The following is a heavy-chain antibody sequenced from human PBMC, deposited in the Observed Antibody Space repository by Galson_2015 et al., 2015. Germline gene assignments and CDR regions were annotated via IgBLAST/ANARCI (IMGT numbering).Heavy chain of an antibody. CDR2: INPNSGGT. Sequence: SVKVSCKASGYTFTGYYMHWVRQAPGQGLEWMGRINPNSGGTNYAQKFQGRVTMTRDTSISTAYMELSRLRSDDTAVYYCARDQYIVLMVYGGEFDYWGQGTLVTVSS. V-gene: IGHV1-2*06. CDR1: GYTFTGYY. D-gene: IGHD2-8*01. J-gene: IGHJ4*02. CDR3: ARDQYIVLMVYGGEFDY.